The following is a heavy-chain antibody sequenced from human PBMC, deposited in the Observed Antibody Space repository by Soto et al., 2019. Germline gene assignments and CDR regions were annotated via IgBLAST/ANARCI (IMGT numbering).Heavy chain of an antibody. D-gene: IGHD3-16*01. Sequence: GGSLRLSCTASGFTFSDSWMDWVRQAPGKGPEWVSNIKEDGSEKNYVDSVKGRFTISRDNARNSLYLQMNSLRAEDTAVYFCASLGRHGWGQGTTVPVS. CDR2: IKEDGSEK. CDR3: ASLGRHG. J-gene: IGHJ6*02. V-gene: IGHV3-7*01. CDR1: GFTFSDSW.